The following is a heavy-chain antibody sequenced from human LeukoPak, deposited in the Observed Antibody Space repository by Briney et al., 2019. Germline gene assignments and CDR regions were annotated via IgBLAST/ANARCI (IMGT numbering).Heavy chain of an antibody. Sequence: GASLKISGKGSGYSVTSYWSGWVRQMPGKGLEWMGIMYPGDADTRYSPSFQGQVTISADKSISTAYLQWSSLKASDTAMSYCPRLVGGREYCSGGSCYLFGVSPPEYWGQGTMVTVSS. V-gene: IGHV5-51*01. CDR1: GYSVTSYW. J-gene: IGHJ4*02. D-gene: IGHD2-15*01. CDR3: PRLVGGREYCSGGSCYLFGVSPPEY. CDR2: MYPGDADT.